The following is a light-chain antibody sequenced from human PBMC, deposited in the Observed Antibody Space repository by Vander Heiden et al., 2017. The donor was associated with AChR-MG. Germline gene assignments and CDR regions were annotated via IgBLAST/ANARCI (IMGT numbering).Light chain of an antibody. CDR1: NIGSKS. CDR3: QVWDSSSDHVV. V-gene: IGLV3-21*03. Sequence: SYVLTQPPSVSVAPGTTARITCGGNNIGSKSVHWYQQKPGQAPVLVVYDDSDRRSGIPERFSGSNSGNTATLTISRVEAGDEADYYCQVWDSSSDHVVFGGGTKLTVL. J-gene: IGLJ2*01. CDR2: DDS.